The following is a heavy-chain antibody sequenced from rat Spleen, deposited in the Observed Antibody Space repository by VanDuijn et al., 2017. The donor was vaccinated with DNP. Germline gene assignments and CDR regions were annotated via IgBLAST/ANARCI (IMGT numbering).Heavy chain of an antibody. CDR1: GITFTNYG. CDR2: INAGDGKT. Sequence: EVQLVESGGGLVQPGRSLKLSCAASGITFTNYGMAWVRQAPTKGLEWVAVINAGDGKTYYRDSVKGRFTISRDNAKNTQYLQMDSLRSEDTATYYCARRDYWGQGVMVTVSS. CDR3: ARRDY. J-gene: IGHJ2*01. V-gene: IGHV5S13*01.